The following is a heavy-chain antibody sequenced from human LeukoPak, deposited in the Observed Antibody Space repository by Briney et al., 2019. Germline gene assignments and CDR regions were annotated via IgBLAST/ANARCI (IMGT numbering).Heavy chain of an antibody. V-gene: IGHV4-39*07. CDR3: ARRITGTLAPFDY. Sequence: PGGSLRLSCAASGFTFSSYSMNWIRQPPGKGLEWIGSIYYSGSTYYNPSLKSRVTISVDTSKNQFSLKLTSVTAADTAVYYCARRITGTLAPFDYWGQGTLVTVSS. CDR2: IYYSGST. CDR1: GFTFSSYS. J-gene: IGHJ4*02. D-gene: IGHD1-20*01.